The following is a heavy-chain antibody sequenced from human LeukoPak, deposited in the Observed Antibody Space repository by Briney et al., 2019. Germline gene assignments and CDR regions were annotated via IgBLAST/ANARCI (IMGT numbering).Heavy chain of an antibody. D-gene: IGHD3-10*02. Sequence: PGGSLRLSCAASGFTFSNYWMHWVRQVPGKGLVWVSRIDSDGSTTRYADSVKGRFTVSRDNAKNTLALQMNSLRDEDTAVYYCAGDTMLGMGNPWGQGTLVTVSP. J-gene: IGHJ5*02. CDR2: IDSDGSTT. CDR1: GFTFSNYW. CDR3: AGDTMLGMGNP. V-gene: IGHV3-74*01.